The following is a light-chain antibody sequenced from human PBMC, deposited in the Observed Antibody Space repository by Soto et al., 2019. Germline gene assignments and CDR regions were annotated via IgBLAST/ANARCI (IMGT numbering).Light chain of an antibody. CDR1: QSVLYSSNNKNY. V-gene: IGKV4-1*01. J-gene: IGKJ1*01. Sequence: DILMTQSPDSLAVSLGERATINCKSSQSVLYSSNNKNYLAWYQQKPGQPPQLLIYLGSNRASGVPDRFSGSGSGTDFTLKISRVEAEDVGVYYCMQALQTPPWTFGQGTKVDIK. CDR2: LGS. CDR3: MQALQTPPWT.